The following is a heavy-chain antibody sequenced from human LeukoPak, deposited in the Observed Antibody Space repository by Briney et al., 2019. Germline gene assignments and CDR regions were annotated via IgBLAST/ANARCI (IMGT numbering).Heavy chain of an antibody. Sequence: ASETLSLTCTVSGDSISSGGYYCSWIRQPPGKGLEWIGYIYHSGESYFNPSLKSRVTMSVDKSKNQFSLNLTSVTAADTAVYYCARADYYDSSGYYYYYYMDVWGKGTTVTVSS. D-gene: IGHD3-22*01. V-gene: IGHV4-30-2*01. CDR3: ARADYYDSSGYYYYYYMDV. J-gene: IGHJ6*03. CDR1: GDSISSGGYY. CDR2: IYHSGES.